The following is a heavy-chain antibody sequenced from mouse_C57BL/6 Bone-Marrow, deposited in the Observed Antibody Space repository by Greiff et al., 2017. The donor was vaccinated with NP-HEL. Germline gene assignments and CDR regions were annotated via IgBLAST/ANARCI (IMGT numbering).Heavy chain of an antibody. CDR3: ARSTVVATRAMDY. V-gene: IGHV1-85*01. D-gene: IGHD1-1*01. J-gene: IGHJ4*01. Sequence: VQLQQSGPELVKPGASVKLSCKASGYTFTSYDINWVKQRPGQGLEWIGWIYPRDGSTKYNEKFKGKATLTVDTSSSTAYMELHSLTSEDSAVYFCARSTVVATRAMDYWGQGTSVTVSS. CDR2: IYPRDGST. CDR1: GYTFTSYD.